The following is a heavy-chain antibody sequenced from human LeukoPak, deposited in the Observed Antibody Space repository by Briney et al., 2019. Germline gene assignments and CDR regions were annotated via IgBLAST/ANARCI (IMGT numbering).Heavy chain of an antibody. CDR1: GSSISSSSYY. Sequence: SETLSLTCTVSGSSISSSSYYWGCIRRPPGKGLEWIGSIYYSGSTYYNPSLKSRVTISVDTSKNQFSLKLSSVTAADTAVYYCASDSSGWYNQGYWYFDLWGRGTLVTVSS. CDR2: IYYSGST. CDR3: ASDSSGWYNQGYWYFDL. J-gene: IGHJ2*01. V-gene: IGHV4-39*01. D-gene: IGHD6-19*01.